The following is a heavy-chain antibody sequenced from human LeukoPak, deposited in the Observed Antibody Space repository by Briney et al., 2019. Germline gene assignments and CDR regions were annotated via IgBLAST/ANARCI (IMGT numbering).Heavy chain of an antibody. V-gene: IGHV1-69*04. D-gene: IGHD4-17*01. CDR1: GGTFSSYA. J-gene: IGHJ6*02. CDR3: AREDYDDSLNYGMDV. CDR2: IIPILGIA. Sequence: ASVKVSCKASGGTFSSYAISWVRQAPGQGLEWMGRIIPILGIANYAQKFQGRVTITADKSTSTAYMELSSLRSEDTAVYYCAREDYDDSLNYGMDVWGQGTTVTVSS.